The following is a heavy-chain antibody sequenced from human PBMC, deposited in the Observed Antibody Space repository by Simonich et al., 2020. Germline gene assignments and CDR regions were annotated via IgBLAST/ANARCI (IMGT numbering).Heavy chain of an antibody. CDR3: ARDRAARYYYYYYMDV. D-gene: IGHD6-6*01. V-gene: IGHV1-2*02. Sequence: QVQLVQSGAEVKKPGASVTVSCKASGYTFTGYYMHWVRQAPGQGLEWMGWINPNSGGTKDAQKFKGRVTMTRDTSISTAYMELSRLRSDDTAVYYCARDRAARYYYYYYMDVWGKGTTVTVSS. CDR2: INPNSGGT. CDR1: GYTFTGYY. J-gene: IGHJ6*03.